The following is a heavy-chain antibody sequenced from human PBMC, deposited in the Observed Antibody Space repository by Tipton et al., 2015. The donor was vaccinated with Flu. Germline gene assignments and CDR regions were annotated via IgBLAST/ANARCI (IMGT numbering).Heavy chain of an antibody. V-gene: IGHV3-33*01. J-gene: IGHJ6*02. Sequence: SLRLSCAASGFSFSSYGMHWVRQAPGKGLEWVAAIWYDGSDKYYADSVKGRFTISRDNAKNTLYLQMNSLRAEDTAVYYCARVGSRLNSYGMDVWGQGTTVTVSS. CDR2: IWYDGSDK. CDR1: GFSFSSYG. D-gene: IGHD2-15*01. CDR3: ARVGSRLNSYGMDV.